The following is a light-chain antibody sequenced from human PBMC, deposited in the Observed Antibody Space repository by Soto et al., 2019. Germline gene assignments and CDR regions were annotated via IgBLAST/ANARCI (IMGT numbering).Light chain of an antibody. Sequence: EIVLTQSPGTLSLSPGERATLSCRASQIVSNSYLAWYQQKPGQAPRLLIFAASSRATGIPDRFSGSGSGTDFTLTISRLEPEDFAVYYCQQYGSSPRTFGQGTKVEIK. CDR3: QQYGSSPRT. CDR1: QIVSNSY. V-gene: IGKV3-20*01. CDR2: AAS. J-gene: IGKJ1*01.